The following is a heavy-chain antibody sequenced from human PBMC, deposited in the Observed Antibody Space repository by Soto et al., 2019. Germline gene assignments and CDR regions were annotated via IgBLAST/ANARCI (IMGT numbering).Heavy chain of an antibody. CDR1: GGSISSYY. CDR2: IYYSGST. CDR3: ARDGGSSPAGYYYYYYGMDV. D-gene: IGHD6-6*01. J-gene: IGHJ6*02. Sequence: PSDTLSLTCTVSGGSISSYYWSWIRQPPGKGLEWIGYIYYSGSTNYNPSLKSRVTISVDTSKNQFSLKLSSVTAADTAVYYCARDGGSSPAGYYYYYYGMDVWGQGTTVTVSS. V-gene: IGHV4-59*01.